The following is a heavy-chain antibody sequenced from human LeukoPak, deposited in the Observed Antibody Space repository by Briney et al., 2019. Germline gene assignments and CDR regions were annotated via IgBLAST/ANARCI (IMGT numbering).Heavy chain of an antibody. J-gene: IGHJ4*02. CDR2: IGIHSGNT. V-gene: IGHV3-11*06. CDR3: ARAYKYASDN. CDR1: GFTVSDYS. Sequence: GGSLRLSCAASGFTVSDYSRSWVRQAPGKGLEWISYIGIHSGNTNYADSVKGRFTISGDKAKNSLYLQMNRLRVEDTAVYSCARAYKYASDNGGQGTPVTVSS. D-gene: IGHD5-24*01.